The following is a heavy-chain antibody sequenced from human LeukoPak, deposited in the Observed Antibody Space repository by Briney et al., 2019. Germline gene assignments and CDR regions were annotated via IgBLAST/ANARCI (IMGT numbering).Heavy chain of an antibody. Sequence: QSGGSLRLSCAASGFIVSSNYMSWVRQAPGKGLEWVANIKKEGSEKYYVDAVKGRFTISRDNAKTSLYLQMNSLRAEDTAVYYCARDLSGIAGYTYGRGIDYWGQGTLVTVSS. CDR2: IKKEGSEK. D-gene: IGHD5-18*01. V-gene: IGHV3-7*01. J-gene: IGHJ4*02. CDR3: ARDLSGIAGYTYGRGIDY. CDR1: GFIVSSNY.